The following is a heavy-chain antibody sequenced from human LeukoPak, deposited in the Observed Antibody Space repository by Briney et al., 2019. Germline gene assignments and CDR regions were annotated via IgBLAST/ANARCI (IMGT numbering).Heavy chain of an antibody. Sequence: PGGSLRLSCAASGFTFSSYGMHWVRQAPGKGLEWVAVIWYDGSNKYYADSVKGRFTISRDNSKNTLYLQMNSLRAEDTAVYYCAKGRGATSTTLYYFDYWGQGTLVTVSS. J-gene: IGHJ4*02. CDR1: GFTFSSYG. CDR3: AKGRGATSTTLYYFDY. V-gene: IGHV3-33*06. D-gene: IGHD1-26*01. CDR2: IWYDGSNK.